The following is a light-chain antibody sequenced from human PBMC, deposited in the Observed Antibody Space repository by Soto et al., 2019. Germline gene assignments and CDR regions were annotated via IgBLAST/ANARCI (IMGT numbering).Light chain of an antibody. V-gene: IGKV3-20*01. Sequence: EIVLTQSPGTLSLSPGERATLSCRASQSVSSSYLAWYQQKPGQAPRLLIYGASSRATGIPDRFSGSGSGIDFTLTISRLEPEDFAVYYCQQYGSSPLGTFGQGTKVDIK. J-gene: IGKJ1*01. CDR1: QSVSSSY. CDR2: GAS. CDR3: QQYGSSPLGT.